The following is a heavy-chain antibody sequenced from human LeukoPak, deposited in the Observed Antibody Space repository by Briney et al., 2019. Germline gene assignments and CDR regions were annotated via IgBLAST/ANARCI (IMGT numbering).Heavy chain of an antibody. CDR1: GFTFSSYA. CDR2: ISGSGDST. D-gene: IGHD1-14*01. CDR3: ATRRDLGDAFDI. Sequence: GGSLKLSCAASGFTFSSYAMSWVRQTPGKGLEWVSVISGSGDSTYYVDSVKGRFTISRDNSKNTLYLQMNSLRAEDTAVYYCATRRDLGDAFDIWGQGSMVTVSS. V-gene: IGHV3-23*01. J-gene: IGHJ3*02.